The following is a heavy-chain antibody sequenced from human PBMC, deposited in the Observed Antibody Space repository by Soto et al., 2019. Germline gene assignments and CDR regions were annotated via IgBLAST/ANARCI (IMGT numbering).Heavy chain of an antibody. CDR3: AADSYYYDSSGSDAFDI. Sequence: WASVKVSCKASGFTFTSSAVQWVRQARGQRLEWIGWIVVGSGNTNYAQKFQERVTITRDMSTSTAYMELSSLRSEDTAVYYCAADSYYYDSSGSDAFDIWGQGTMVTVSS. CDR2: IVVGSGNT. V-gene: IGHV1-58*01. J-gene: IGHJ3*02. CDR1: GFTFTSSA. D-gene: IGHD3-22*01.